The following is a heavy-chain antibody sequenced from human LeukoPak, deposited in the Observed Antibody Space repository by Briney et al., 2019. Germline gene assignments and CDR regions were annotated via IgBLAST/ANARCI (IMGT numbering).Heavy chain of an antibody. D-gene: IGHD3-3*01. CDR2: IYHSGST. Sequence: PSQTLSLTCAVSGGSSSSGGYSWSWIRQPPGKGLEWIGYIYHSGSTYYNPSLKSRVTISVDRSKNQFSLKLSSVTAADTAVYYCARALPEFKYDFWSGYYRLFGVDVWGKGTTVTVSS. J-gene: IGHJ6*04. CDR3: ARALPEFKYDFWSGYYRLFGVDV. CDR1: GGSSSSGGYS. V-gene: IGHV4-30-2*01.